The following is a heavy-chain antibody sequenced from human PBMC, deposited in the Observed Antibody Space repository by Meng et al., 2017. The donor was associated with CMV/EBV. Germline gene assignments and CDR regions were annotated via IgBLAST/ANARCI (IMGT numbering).Heavy chain of an antibody. CDR3: ARVLRWNGVIDY. CDR2: IYTSGST. D-gene: IGHD4-23*01. V-gene: IGHV4-4*07. Sequence: RQGSGPGLGKPPDTLTSTCTCSGCSISSQYWSGIRPPPGKGLEWIGRIYTSGSTNYNPSLKSRVTMSVDTSKNQFSLKLSSVTAADTAVYYCARVLRWNGVIDYWGQGTLVTVSS. J-gene: IGHJ4*02. CDR1: GCSISSQY.